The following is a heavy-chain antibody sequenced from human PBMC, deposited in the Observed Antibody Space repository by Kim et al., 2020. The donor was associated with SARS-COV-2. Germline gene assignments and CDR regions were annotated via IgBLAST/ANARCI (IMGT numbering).Heavy chain of an antibody. D-gene: IGHD5-12*01. CDR3: AGSGIVAIHFFDY. J-gene: IGHJ4*02. Sequence: GGSLRLSCAASGFTFSGYWMSWVRQAPGKGLEWVANIKQDGSEKYYVDSVKGRFTISRDNAKNSLYLQMNSLRAEDTAVYYCAGSGIVAIHFFDYWGQGTLVTVSS. V-gene: IGHV3-7*03. CDR1: GFTFSGYW. CDR2: IKQDGSEK.